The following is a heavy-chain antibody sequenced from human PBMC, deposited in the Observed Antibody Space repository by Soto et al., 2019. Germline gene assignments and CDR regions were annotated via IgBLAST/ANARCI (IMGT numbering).Heavy chain of an antibody. V-gene: IGHV1-24*01. CDR3: AAGGTRWLHSPFDY. Sequence: QVQLVQSGAEVKKPGASVKVSCKVSGHTLTELSMHWVRQAPGRGLEWMGGFDPEDGETISAQKFQGRVTMTEDTSTDSTYMELTSLRSEDTAVYYCAAGGTRWLHSPFDYWCQGTLVTISS. CDR1: GHTLTELS. CDR2: FDPEDGET. D-gene: IGHD1-1*01. J-gene: IGHJ4*02.